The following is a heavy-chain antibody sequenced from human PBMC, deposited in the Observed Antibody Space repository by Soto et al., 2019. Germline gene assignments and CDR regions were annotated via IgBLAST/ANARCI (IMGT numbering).Heavy chain of an antibody. Sequence: GGSLRLSCAASGFTFSSYGMHWVRQAPGKGLEWVAVISYDGSNKYYADSVKGRFTISRDNSKNTLYLQMNSLRAEDTAVYYCAKGSLATMTTVTLDYWGQGTLVTVSS. CDR3: AKGSLATMTTVTLDY. CDR2: ISYDGSNK. V-gene: IGHV3-30*18. D-gene: IGHD4-17*01. CDR1: GFTFSSYG. J-gene: IGHJ4*02.